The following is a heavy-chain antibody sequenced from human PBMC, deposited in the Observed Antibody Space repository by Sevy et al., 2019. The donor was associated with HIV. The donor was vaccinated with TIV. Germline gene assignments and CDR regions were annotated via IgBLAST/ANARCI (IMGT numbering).Heavy chain of an antibody. J-gene: IGHJ4*02. V-gene: IGHV3-48*01. CDR2: ISSSSSPI. Sequence: GGSLRLSCAASGFTFSSYSMNWVRQAPGKGLEWVSYISSSSSPIYYADSVKGRFTMSRDNTKNSLYLQMNSLRAEDTAVYYCARKWLAGFDYWGQGTLVTVSS. D-gene: IGHD6-19*01. CDR1: GFTFSSYS. CDR3: ARKWLAGFDY.